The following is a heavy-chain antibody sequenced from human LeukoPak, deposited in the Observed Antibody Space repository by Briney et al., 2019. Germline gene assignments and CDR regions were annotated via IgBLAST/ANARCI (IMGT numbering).Heavy chain of an antibody. V-gene: IGHV1-46*01. J-gene: IGHJ4*02. CDR1: GYTFTSHD. Sequence: GASVKVSCKASGYTFTSHDMHWVRQAPGQGLEWMGIINPSGGSTSYAQKFQGRVTMTRDTSTSTVYMELSSLRSEDTAVYYCARDPIYCSSTSCYTRKFFDYWGQGTLVTVSS. CDR3: ARDPIYCSSTSCYTRKFFDY. D-gene: IGHD2-2*02. CDR2: INPSGGST.